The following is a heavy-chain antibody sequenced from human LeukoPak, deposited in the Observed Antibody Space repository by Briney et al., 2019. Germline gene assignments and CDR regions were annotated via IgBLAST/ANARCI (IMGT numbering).Heavy chain of an antibody. Sequence: GGSLRLSCAASGFTFSSYAMHWVRQAPGKGLEWVAVISYDGSNKYYADSVKGRFTISRDNSKNTLYLQMNSLRAEDTAVYYCARDLGGYSGYDPYFDYWGQGTLVTVSS. J-gene: IGHJ4*02. D-gene: IGHD5-12*01. CDR1: GFTFSSYA. V-gene: IGHV3-30*04. CDR3: ARDLGGYSGYDPYFDY. CDR2: ISYDGSNK.